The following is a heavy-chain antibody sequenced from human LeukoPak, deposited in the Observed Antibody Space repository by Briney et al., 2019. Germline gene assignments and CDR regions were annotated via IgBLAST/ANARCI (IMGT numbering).Heavy chain of an antibody. CDR3: ARGGVTTYGYDF. V-gene: IGHV3-21*06. D-gene: IGHD4-17*01. CDR1: GFTFSSYS. CDR2: ISPSSGYI. J-gene: IGHJ4*02. Sequence: GGSLRLSCAASGFTFSSYSMNWVRQAPGEGLEWVSSISPSSGYIYYADSVKGRFTISRDDAKNSLCLQMNSLRAEDTAVYYCARGGVTTYGYDFWGQGAPVTVSS.